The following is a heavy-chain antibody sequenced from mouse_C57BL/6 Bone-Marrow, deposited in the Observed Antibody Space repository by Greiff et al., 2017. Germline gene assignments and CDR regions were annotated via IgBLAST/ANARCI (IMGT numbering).Heavy chain of an antibody. Sequence: VQLQQSGPGLVKPSQSLSLTCSVTGYSITSGYYWNWIRQFPGNKLEWMGYISYDGSNNYNPSLKNRISITRDTSKNQFFLKLNSVTTEDTATYYCARDGYDRGYYAMDYWGQGTSVTVSS. D-gene: IGHD2-2*01. CDR2: ISYDGSN. J-gene: IGHJ4*01. CDR3: ARDGYDRGYYAMDY. V-gene: IGHV3-6*01. CDR1: GYSITSGYY.